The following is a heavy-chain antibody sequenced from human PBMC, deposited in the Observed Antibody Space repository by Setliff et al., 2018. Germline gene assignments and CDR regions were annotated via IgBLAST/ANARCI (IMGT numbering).Heavy chain of an antibody. CDR3: VRDLHWGFDY. Sequence: GGSLRLSCAASGFTFSSSWMHWVCQAPEKGLEWLSNIRNDGATTSYADSVKGRFTISRDNVKNSLFLQMNSLRAEDTAVYYCVRDLHWGFDYWGLGTLVTVSS. D-gene: IGHD7-27*01. J-gene: IGHJ4*02. CDR2: IRNDGATT. CDR1: GFTFSSSW. V-gene: IGHV3-48*01.